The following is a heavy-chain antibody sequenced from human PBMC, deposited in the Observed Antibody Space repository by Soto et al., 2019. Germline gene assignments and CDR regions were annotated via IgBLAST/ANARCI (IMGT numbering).Heavy chain of an antibody. D-gene: IGHD6-19*01. V-gene: IGHV4-34*01. CDR2: INHSGST. CDR3: ARGTRGYSSGWYDY. J-gene: IGHJ4*02. Sequence: LSLTCAVYGGSFSGYYWSWIRQPPGKGLEWIGEINHSGSTNYNPSLKSRVTISVDTSKNQFSLELSSVTAADTAVYYCARGTRGYSSGWYDYWGQGTLVTVSS. CDR1: GGSFSGYY.